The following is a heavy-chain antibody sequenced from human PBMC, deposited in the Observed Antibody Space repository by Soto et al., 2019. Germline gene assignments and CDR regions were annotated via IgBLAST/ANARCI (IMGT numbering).Heavy chain of an antibody. CDR1: GGTFSSYA. V-gene: IGHV1-69*01. D-gene: IGHD5-18*01. CDR3: ARDRGYTAMAINWFDP. CDR2: IIPIFGTA. Sequence: QVQLVQSGAEVKKPGSSVKVSCKASGGTFSSYAISWVRQAPGQGHEWMGGIIPIFGTANYAQKFQGRVTITADESTSTAYMELSSLRSEDTAVYYCARDRGYTAMAINWFDPWGQGTLVTVSS. J-gene: IGHJ5*02.